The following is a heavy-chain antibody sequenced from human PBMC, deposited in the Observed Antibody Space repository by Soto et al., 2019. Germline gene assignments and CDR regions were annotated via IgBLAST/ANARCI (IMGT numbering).Heavy chain of an antibody. CDR1: GFTFSSYA. J-gene: IGHJ4*02. V-gene: IGHV3-64*04. D-gene: IGHD6-13*01. CDR3: AKYSGTPRTPFIAAAVVDPLWSDY. CDR2: ISDSGGST. Sequence: PGGSMRLSCSASGFTFSSYAMHWVRKDPGKGLEYVSAISDSGGSTYYADSVKGRFTISRDNSKNTLYLQMNSLRAEDTAVYYYAKYSGTPRTPFIAAAVVDPLWSDYWGQGTLVTVS.